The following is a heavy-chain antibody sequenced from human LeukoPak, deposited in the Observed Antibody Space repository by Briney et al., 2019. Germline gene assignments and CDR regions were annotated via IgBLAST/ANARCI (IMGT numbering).Heavy chain of an antibody. D-gene: IGHD1-7*01. CDR2: FDPEDGET. J-gene: IGHJ6*03. Sequence: ASVKVSCKVSGYTPTELSMHWVRQAPGKGLEWMGGFDPEDGETIYAQKFQGRVTMTEDTSTDTAYMELSSLRSEDTAVYYCATGNTRTSAITVYYYYMDVWGKGTTVTVSS. CDR1: GYTPTELS. V-gene: IGHV1-24*01. CDR3: ATGNTRTSAITVYYYYMDV.